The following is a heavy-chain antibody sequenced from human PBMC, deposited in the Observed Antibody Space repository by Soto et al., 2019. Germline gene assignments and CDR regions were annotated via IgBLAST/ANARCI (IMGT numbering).Heavy chain of an antibody. CDR1: GFTASSNY. J-gene: IGHJ4*02. D-gene: IGHD1-26*01. CDR3: ARAGWVVGATHLTDY. CDR2: IYSGGST. V-gene: IGHV3-53*01. Sequence: GGSLRLSCAASGFTASSNYMSWVRQAPGKGLEWVSVIYSGGSTYYADSVKGRFTISRDNSKNTLYLQMNSLRAEDTAVYYCARAGWVVGATHLTDYWGQGTLVTVSS.